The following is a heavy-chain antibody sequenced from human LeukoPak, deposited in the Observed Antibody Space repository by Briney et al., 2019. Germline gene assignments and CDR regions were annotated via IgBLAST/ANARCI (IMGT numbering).Heavy chain of an antibody. Sequence: PGGSLRLSCEASGFTFSDFYMSWIRQTPEKGLEWISHISTTGNTKYYADSAIGRFSISRDNAKNPVYLQMNSLRPEDTAVYYCARDHNSGWFNADVLEYFQHWGQGTLVTVSS. CDR3: ARDHNSGWFNADVLEYFQH. D-gene: IGHD6-19*01. CDR2: ISTTGNTK. CDR1: GFTFSDFY. J-gene: IGHJ1*01. V-gene: IGHV3-11*01.